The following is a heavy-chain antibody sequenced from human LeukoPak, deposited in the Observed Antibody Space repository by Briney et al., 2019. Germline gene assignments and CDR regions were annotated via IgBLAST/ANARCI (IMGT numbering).Heavy chain of an antibody. V-gene: IGHV1-2*02. D-gene: IGHD2-2*01. CDR2: INPNSGGT. CDR1: GYTSTGYF. J-gene: IGHJ3*02. CDR3: ARDYTMLDAFDI. Sequence: GASVKVSCKASGYTSTGYFMHWVRQAPGQGLEWMGWINPNSGGTNYAQKLQGRVTMTTDTSTSTAYMELRSLRSDDTAVYYCARDYTMLDAFDIWGQGTMVTVSS.